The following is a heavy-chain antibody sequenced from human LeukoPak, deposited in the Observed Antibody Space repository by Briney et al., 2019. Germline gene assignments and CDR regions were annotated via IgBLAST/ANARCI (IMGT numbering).Heavy chain of an antibody. CDR2: INPNSGGT. J-gene: IGHJ4*02. D-gene: IGHD3-22*01. V-gene: IGHV1-2*02. Sequence: ASVKVSCKASGYTFTSYYMHWVRQAPGQGLEWMGWINPNSGGTNYAQKFQGRVTMTRDTSISTAYMELSRLRSDDTAVYYCARYYYDSSGYYYVFDYWGQGTLVTVSS. CDR3: ARYYYDSSGYYYVFDY. CDR1: GYTFTSYY.